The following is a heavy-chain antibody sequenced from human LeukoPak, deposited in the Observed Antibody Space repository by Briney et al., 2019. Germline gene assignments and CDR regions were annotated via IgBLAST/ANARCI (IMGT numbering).Heavy chain of an antibody. CDR1: GGSISSGTYY. V-gene: IGHV4-39*01. CDR3: ARTYGDYDDAFDV. J-gene: IGHJ3*01. D-gene: IGHD4-17*01. Sequence: PSETLSLTCTVSGGSISSGTYYWGWIRQPPGKGLEWIGSIYYSGSTYNNPSLKSRVTTFVDTSKNQFSLKLSSVTATDTAVYYCARTYGDYDDAFDVWGQGTMVTVSS. CDR2: IYYSGST.